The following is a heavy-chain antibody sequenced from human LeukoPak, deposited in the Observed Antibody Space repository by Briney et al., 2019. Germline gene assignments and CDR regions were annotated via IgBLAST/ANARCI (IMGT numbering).Heavy chain of an antibody. J-gene: IGHJ4*02. CDR2: INPNSGGT. D-gene: IGHD3/OR15-3a*01. Sequence: ASVKVSCKASGYTSTGYYMHWVRQAPGQGLEWMGWINPNSGGTNYAQKFQGRVTMTRDTSISTAYMELSRLRSDNTAVYYCARMDLGRNYFDYWGQGTLVTVSS. CDR1: GYTSTGYY. CDR3: ARMDLGRNYFDY. V-gene: IGHV1-2*02.